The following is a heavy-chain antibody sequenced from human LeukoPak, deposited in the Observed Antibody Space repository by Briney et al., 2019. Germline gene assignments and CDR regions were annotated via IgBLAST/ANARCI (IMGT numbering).Heavy chain of an antibody. CDR2: IIPIFGTA. CDR3: ANLRRVVANDDYYYGRDV. V-gene: IGHV1-69*01. Sequence: VASVKASCKASGGTFSSYAISWVRQAPGQGLEWMGGIIPIFGTANYAQKFQGRVTITADESTSTAYMELSSLRSEDTAVYYCANLRRVVANDDYYYGRDVWGQETTVTVSS. J-gene: IGHJ6*02. D-gene: IGHD2-15*01. CDR1: GGTFSSYA.